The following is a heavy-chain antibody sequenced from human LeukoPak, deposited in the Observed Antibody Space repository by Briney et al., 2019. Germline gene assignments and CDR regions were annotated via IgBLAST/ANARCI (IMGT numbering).Heavy chain of an antibody. D-gene: IGHD3-22*01. Sequence: ASETLSLTCTVSGGSVSSGSYYWSWIRQPPGKGLEWIGYIYYSGSTNYNPSLKSRVTISVATSKTQFSLKLSSVTAAATAVYYCARVKGGYFDYWGQGTLVTVSS. CDR1: GGSVSSGSYY. CDR3: ARVKGGYFDY. V-gene: IGHV4-61*01. J-gene: IGHJ4*02. CDR2: IYYSGST.